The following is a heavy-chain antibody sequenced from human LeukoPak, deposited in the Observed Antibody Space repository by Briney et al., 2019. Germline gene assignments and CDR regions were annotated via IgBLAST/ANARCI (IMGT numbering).Heavy chain of an antibody. CDR2: IRYDGSSK. D-gene: IGHD5-18*01. Sequence: QPGGSLRLSCAASEFTFRSYGMHWVRQAPGKGLEWGAFIRYDGSSKYYADSVKGRFTISRDNSKNTLYLQMNSLRAEDTAVYYCARARSSYGYGDAFDIWGQGTMVTVSS. CDR1: EFTFRSYG. J-gene: IGHJ3*02. V-gene: IGHV3-30*02. CDR3: ARARSSYGYGDAFDI.